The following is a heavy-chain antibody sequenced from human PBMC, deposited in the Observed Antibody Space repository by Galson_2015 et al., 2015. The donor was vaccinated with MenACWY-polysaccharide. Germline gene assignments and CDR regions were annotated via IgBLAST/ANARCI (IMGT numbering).Heavy chain of an antibody. V-gene: IGHV4-38-2*01. CDR1: GYSLRRGYF. Sequence: SGTPFLPFAVSGYSLRRGYFWGWIRQPPGKGRGGISRIFSSGPTYYNPSLKSRVTISVDTSKNQFSLKPSSVTAADTAVYYCARVEKYSGSFYILYWGQGTVVTVSS. D-gene: IGHD1-26*01. CDR2: IFSSGPT. CDR3: ARVEKYSGSFYILY. J-gene: IGHJ1*01.